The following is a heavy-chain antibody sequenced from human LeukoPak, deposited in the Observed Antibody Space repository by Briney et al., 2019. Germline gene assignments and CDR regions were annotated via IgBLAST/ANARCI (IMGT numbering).Heavy chain of an antibody. D-gene: IGHD6-13*01. Sequence: PSETLSLTCTVSGGSIYSGDTHYWTWIRQNPEKGLEWIGHTSYSGSTYYNPSLKSRVTISVDTSKNQFSLKLSSVTAADTAVYYCARLGYSSSLDYWGQGTLVTVSS. J-gene: IGHJ4*02. CDR2: TSYSGST. V-gene: IGHV4-39*01. CDR1: GGSIYSGDTHY. CDR3: ARLGYSSSLDY.